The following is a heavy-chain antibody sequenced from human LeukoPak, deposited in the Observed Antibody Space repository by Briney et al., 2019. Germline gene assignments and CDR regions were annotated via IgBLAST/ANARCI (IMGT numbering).Heavy chain of an antibody. CDR3: AKDSSSWNYYYYMDV. CDR2: ISGSGGST. CDR1: GFTFSSYA. J-gene: IGHJ6*03. D-gene: IGHD6-6*01. Sequence: SGGSLRLSCAASGFTFSSYAMSWVRQAPGKGLEWVSAISGSGGSTYYADSVKGRFTISRDNSKNTLYLQMNSLRAEDTAVYYCAKDSSSWNYYYYMDVWGQGTTVTVSS. V-gene: IGHV3-23*01.